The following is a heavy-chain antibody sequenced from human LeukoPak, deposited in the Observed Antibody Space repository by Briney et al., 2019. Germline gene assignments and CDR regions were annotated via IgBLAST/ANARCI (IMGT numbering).Heavy chain of an antibody. CDR1: GFTFSSYS. D-gene: IGHD7-27*01. Sequence: GGSLRLSCAASGFTFSSYSMNWVRQAPGKGLEWVSSISSGSSNIYYADSVKGRFTISRDNAQNSLYLQMNSLRAEDAAVYYCAKGDVSVTREFDYWGQGTLVTVSS. CDR3: AKGDVSVTREFDY. V-gene: IGHV3-21*01. J-gene: IGHJ4*02. CDR2: ISSGSSNI.